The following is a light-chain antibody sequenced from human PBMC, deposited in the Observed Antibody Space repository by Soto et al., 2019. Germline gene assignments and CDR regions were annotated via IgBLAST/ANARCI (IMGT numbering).Light chain of an antibody. V-gene: IGKV1-5*03. CDR1: QSISSW. CDR3: EDYSSSSGLT. J-gene: IGKJ4*01. CDR2: QAS. Sequence: DIQMTQSPSTLSASVGDRVTITCLASQSISSWLAWYQQKPGKAPKLLIFQASSLKSGVPSRFSGSGSATEYTLTISSLQPDDFATYYCEDYSSSSGLTFGGGTKVEIK.